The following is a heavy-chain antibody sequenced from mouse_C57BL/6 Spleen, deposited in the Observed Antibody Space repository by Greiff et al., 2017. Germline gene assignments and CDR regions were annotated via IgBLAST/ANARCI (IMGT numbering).Heavy chain of an antibody. CDR2: IDPSDSYT. D-gene: IGHD5-1-1*01. CDR3: ARKGDTLVAY. J-gene: IGHJ3*01. CDR1: GYTFTSSW. V-gene: IGHV1-69*01. Sequence: QVQLQQPGAELVMPGASVKLSCKASGYTFTSSWMHWVKQRPGQGLEWIGEIDPSDSYTNYNQKFKGKSTLTVDKSSSSAYMQLSSLTSEDAAVYYCARKGDTLVAYGGQGTVVTVSA.